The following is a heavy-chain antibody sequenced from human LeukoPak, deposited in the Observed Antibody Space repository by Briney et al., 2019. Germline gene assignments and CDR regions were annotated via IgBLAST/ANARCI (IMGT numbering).Heavy chain of an antibody. CDR2: IYHSGST. CDR3: ARRGVTTSWFDP. D-gene: IGHD4-17*01. V-gene: IGHV4-38-2*01. J-gene: IGHJ5*02. Sequence: SETLSLTCAVSGYSISSGYYWGWIRPPPGKGLEWIGSIYHSGSTYYNPSLKSRVTISVDTSKNQFSLKLSSVTAADTAVYYYARRGVTTSWFDPWGQGTLVTVSS. CDR1: GYSISSGYY.